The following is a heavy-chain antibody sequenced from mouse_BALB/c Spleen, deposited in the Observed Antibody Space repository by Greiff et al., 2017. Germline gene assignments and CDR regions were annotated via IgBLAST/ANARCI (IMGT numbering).Heavy chain of an antibody. J-gene: IGHJ4*01. Sequence: EVKLMESGGGLVKPGGSLKLSCAASGFTFSSYAMSWVRQTPEKRLEWVASISSGGSTYYPDSVKGRFTISRDNARNILYLQMSSLRSEDTAMYYCARVEKIPLVDYWGQGTSVTVSS. D-gene: IGHD5-1-1*01. CDR2: ISSGGST. CDR1: GFTFSSYA. CDR3: ARVEKIPLVDY. V-gene: IGHV5-6-5*01.